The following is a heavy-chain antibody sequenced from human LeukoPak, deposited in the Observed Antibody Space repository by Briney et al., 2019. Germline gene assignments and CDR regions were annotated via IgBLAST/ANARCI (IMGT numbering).Heavy chain of an antibody. Sequence: SETLSLTCAVYGGSFSGYYWSWIRQPAGKGLEWIGRISTDGSTNYNPSLNSRITMSVDASNNHFSLKLNSVTAADTAVYYCAKGAGPPWFDPWGQGTLVTVSS. D-gene: IGHD6-19*01. J-gene: IGHJ5*02. CDR3: AKGAGPPWFDP. CDR1: GGSFSGYY. V-gene: IGHV4-59*10. CDR2: ISTDGST.